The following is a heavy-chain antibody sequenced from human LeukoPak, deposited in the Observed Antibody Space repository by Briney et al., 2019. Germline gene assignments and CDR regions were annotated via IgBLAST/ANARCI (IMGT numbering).Heavy chain of an antibody. Sequence: ASVMVSCKASGYTFTSYYMHWVRQATGQGLEWMGWMNANSGDTGYAQKFQGRVTMTRDTSISTAYMELSSLRSEDTAVYYCARNLPSSGWFIGWGQGTLVTVSS. CDR3: ARNLPSSGWFIG. CDR2: MNANSGDT. V-gene: IGHV1-8*02. D-gene: IGHD6-19*01. J-gene: IGHJ4*02. CDR1: GYTFTSYY.